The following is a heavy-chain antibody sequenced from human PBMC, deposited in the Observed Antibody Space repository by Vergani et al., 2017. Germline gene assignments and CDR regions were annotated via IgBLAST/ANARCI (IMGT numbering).Heavy chain of an antibody. Sequence: QVRLQESGPGLVKPSETLSLTCTVSGASVSSSVSSSGYSWGWLRQPPGKGLEWIGSISHSGYTFYSPSLKSRVTMTRDTSTRTVYMELSSLTSEDTAIYYCARDLNEAVAAFDYWGQGTLVTVSS. CDR3: ARDLNEAVAAFDY. CDR2: ISHSGYT. D-gene: IGHD6-19*01. J-gene: IGHJ4*02. CDR1: GASVSSSVSSSGYS. V-gene: IGHV4-39*07.